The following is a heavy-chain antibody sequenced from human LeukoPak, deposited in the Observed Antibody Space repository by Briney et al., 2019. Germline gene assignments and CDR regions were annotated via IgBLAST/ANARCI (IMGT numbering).Heavy chain of an antibody. CDR2: LYSSGST. V-gene: IGHV4-61*02. CDR1: GASFTSDSSF. J-gene: IGHJ4*02. D-gene: IGHD3-16*01. Sequence: SQTLSLTCSVSGASFTSDSSFWNWIRQPAGKGLEWIVRLYSSGSTNYNPSLKGRTTISMDTSRNQFSLRLSSVTAADTAVYYCASGYFGGVMDYWGQGIQVAVSS. CDR3: ASGYFGGVMDY.